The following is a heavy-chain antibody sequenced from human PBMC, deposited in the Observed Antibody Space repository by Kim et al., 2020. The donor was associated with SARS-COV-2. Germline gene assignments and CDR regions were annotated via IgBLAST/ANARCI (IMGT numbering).Heavy chain of an antibody. Sequence: GKTNCTPSHTTRVTMSMDPAKHQLSLKLSSVTAADTAVYYCARTGEGYYFDSWGQGTLVTVSS. V-gene: IGHV4-4*07. CDR3: ARTGEGYYFDS. CDR2: GKT. D-gene: IGHD7-27*01. J-gene: IGHJ4*02.